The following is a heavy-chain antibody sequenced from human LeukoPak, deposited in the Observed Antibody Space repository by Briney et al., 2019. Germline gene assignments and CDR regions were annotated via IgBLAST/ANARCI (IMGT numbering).Heavy chain of an antibody. J-gene: IGHJ6*04. V-gene: IGHV1-3*01. CDR3: ARRGRYCSRTSWYYYYGMDV. CDR1: GHTLTSYA. CDR2: INAVNGNT. D-gene: IGHD2-2*01. Sequence: SVNLSRKVSGHTLTSYAMHWVRHASGQRLEWMGWINAVNGNTKHSQKSQDRLTIIRDTSAHTAYMEMSSLRSEDTAVYYCARRGRYCSRTSWYYYYGMDVWGKGTTVTVSS.